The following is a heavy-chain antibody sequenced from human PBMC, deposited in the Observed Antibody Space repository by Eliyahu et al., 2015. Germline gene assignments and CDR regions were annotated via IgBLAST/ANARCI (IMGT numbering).Heavy chain of an antibody. V-gene: IGHV3-33*01. CDR1: GFTFSNPG. D-gene: IGHD2-2*02. Sequence: QVQLVESGGGVVQPGRSLRLSCAASGFTFSNPGMHWVRQAPGKGLEWVXVIWYDGSNKYYGDSVKGRFTISRDNSKNTLYLQMNSLRAEDTAVYYCARDTRSLYFDYWGQGTLVTVSS. CDR2: IWYDGSNK. CDR3: ARDTRSLYFDY. J-gene: IGHJ4*02.